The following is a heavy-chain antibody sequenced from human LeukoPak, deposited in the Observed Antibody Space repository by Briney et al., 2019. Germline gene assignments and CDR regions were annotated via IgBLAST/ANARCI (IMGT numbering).Heavy chain of an antibody. CDR2: MYHSGLI. V-gene: IGHV4-38-2*02. J-gene: IGHJ4*02. D-gene: IGHD3-10*01. Sequence: SETLSLTCSVSGYSISSGYYWGWIRQSPGKGLEWIANMYHSGLIYYNPSLKSRVTISIDTSKNQFSLKLTSVTAADTAVYYCARGFGDRFDYWGQGTLVIVSS. CDR3: ARGFGDRFDY. CDR1: GYSISSGYY.